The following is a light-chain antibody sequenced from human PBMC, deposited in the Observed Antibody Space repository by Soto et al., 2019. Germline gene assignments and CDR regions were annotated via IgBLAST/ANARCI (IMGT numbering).Light chain of an antibody. CDR3: CSYAGSSTYYV. CDR1: SSDVGSYNL. J-gene: IGLJ1*01. Sequence: QSVLTQPASVSGSPGQSITISCTGTSSDVGSYNLVSWYQQHPGKAPKLMIYEGSKRPSGVSNRFSGSKSGNTASLTISGLQAEDEADYYCCSYAGSSTYYVFGPETKVT. V-gene: IGLV2-23*01. CDR2: EGS.